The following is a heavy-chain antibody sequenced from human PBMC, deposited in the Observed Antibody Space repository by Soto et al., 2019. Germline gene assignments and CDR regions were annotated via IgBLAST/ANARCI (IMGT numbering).Heavy chain of an antibody. V-gene: IGHV1-58*01. CDR2: IVVGSGNT. D-gene: IGHD3-9*01. Sequence: GASVKVSCKASGFTFTSSAVQWVRQARGQRLEWIGWIVVGSGNTNYAQKFQERVTITRDMSTSTAYMELSSLRSEDTAVYYCAALIGVRNYDILTGYYFRYGMDVWGQGTTVTVSS. CDR3: AALIGVRNYDILTGYYFRYGMDV. J-gene: IGHJ6*02. CDR1: GFTFTSSA.